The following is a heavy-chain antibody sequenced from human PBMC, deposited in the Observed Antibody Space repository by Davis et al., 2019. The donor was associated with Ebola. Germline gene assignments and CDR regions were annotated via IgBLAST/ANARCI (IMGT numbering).Heavy chain of an antibody. Sequence: GESLKISCEASGFTFNNFALNWVRQAPGKGLEWVSAISGSGDGTYYVDSVKGRFTISRDNAKNSLYLQMNSLRDEDTAVYYCARRPELGYCSSTSCFRDAFDIWGQGTMVTVSS. CDR3: ARRPELGYCSSTSCFRDAFDI. CDR2: ISGSGDGT. D-gene: IGHD2-2*01. V-gene: IGHV3-23*01. CDR1: GFTFNNFA. J-gene: IGHJ3*02.